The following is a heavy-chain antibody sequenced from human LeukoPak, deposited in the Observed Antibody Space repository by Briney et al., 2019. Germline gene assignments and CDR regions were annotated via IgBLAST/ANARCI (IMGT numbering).Heavy chain of an antibody. Sequence: GGSLRLSCAASGFTFSSYWMSWVRQAPGKGLEWVANIKQEGSEKYYVDSVKGRFTISRDNAKNSLYLKMNSLSAKDTAVSYCAREEYGDLYWGQETLITVSS. V-gene: IGHV3-7*01. J-gene: IGHJ4*02. D-gene: IGHD4-17*01. CDR1: GFTFSSYW. CDR3: AREEYGDLY. CDR2: IKQEGSEK.